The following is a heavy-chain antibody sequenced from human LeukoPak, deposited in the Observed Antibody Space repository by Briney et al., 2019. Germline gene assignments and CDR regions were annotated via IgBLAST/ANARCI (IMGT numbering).Heavy chain of an antibody. Sequence: GGSLRLSCAASGFTVSGSYMSWVRQAPGEGLEWVSVIYSTGLTYYADSVKGRFTISRDNFKNTLFLQMNSLRAEDTALYYCARGLGQWPHLDYWGQGTLVTVSS. D-gene: IGHD6-19*01. J-gene: IGHJ4*02. V-gene: IGHV3-53*01. CDR3: ARGLGQWPHLDY. CDR2: IYSTGLT. CDR1: GFTVSGSY.